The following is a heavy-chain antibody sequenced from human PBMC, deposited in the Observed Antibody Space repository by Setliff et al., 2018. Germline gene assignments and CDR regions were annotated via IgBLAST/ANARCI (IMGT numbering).Heavy chain of an antibody. CDR2: IIPMFGTT. CDR3: ARVRDCSGGICHRGFHHYMDV. J-gene: IGHJ6*03. V-gene: IGHV1-69*13. Sequence: SVKVSCKASGGTFSTYAIDWVRQAPGQGLEWMGGIIPMFGTTNYARKFQGRVTITADESTITAYMELSSLRSEDTAVCYCARVRDCSGGICHRGFHHYMDVWGKGTTVTVSS. CDR1: GGTFSTYA. D-gene: IGHD2-15*01.